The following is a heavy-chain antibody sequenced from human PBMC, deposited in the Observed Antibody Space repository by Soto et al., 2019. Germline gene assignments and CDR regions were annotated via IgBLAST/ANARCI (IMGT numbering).Heavy chain of an antibody. CDR3: VVQQKLPWVNY. CDR2: ISPKSGAT. J-gene: IGHJ4*02. Sequence: ASVKVSCKASGYTFTSHVINWVRQAPGQGFEWLGRISPKSGATNYAQKFQGRVTMTWDTSLNTAYLHWSSLEASDTAMYYCVVQQKLPWVNYWGQGTQVTVSS. V-gene: IGHV1-2*02. CDR1: GYTFTSHV. D-gene: IGHD6-13*01.